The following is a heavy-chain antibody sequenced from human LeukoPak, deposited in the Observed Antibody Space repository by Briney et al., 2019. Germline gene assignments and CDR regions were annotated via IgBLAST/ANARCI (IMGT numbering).Heavy chain of an antibody. CDR2: ISWNSGSI. V-gene: IGHV3-9*01. Sequence: GRSLRLSCAASGFTFDDYAMHWVRQAPGKGLEWVSGISWNSGSIGYEDSVKGRFTISRDNAKNSLYLQMNSLRAEDKAVYYCAKDTGLGSFGLTPNPMDVWAQGTTVTVSS. CDR3: AKDTGLGSFGLTPNPMDV. J-gene: IGHJ6*02. D-gene: IGHD3-10*01. CDR1: GFTFDDYA.